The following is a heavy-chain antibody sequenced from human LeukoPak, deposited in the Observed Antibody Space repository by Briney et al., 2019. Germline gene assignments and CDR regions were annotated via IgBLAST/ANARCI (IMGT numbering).Heavy chain of an antibody. Sequence: GGSLRLSCAASGFTFSSYSMNWVRQAPGKGLEWVANIKQDGSEKYYVDSVKGRFTISRDNAKNSLYLQMNSLRAEDTAVYYCARDWGSIAAPYNWFDPWGQGTLVTVSS. CDR1: GFTFSSYS. J-gene: IGHJ5*02. CDR3: ARDWGSIAAPYNWFDP. CDR2: IKQDGSEK. V-gene: IGHV3-7*01. D-gene: IGHD6-6*01.